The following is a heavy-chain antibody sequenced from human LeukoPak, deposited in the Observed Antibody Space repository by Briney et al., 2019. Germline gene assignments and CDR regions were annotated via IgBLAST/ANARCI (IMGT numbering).Heavy chain of an antibody. CDR2: MNPNSGNT. Sequence: ASVKVSCKASGYTFTSYDINWVRQATGQGLEWMGWMNPNSGNTGYAQKFQGRVTMTEDTSTDTAYMELSSLRSEDTAVYYCATFGIVVVPAAMPNNWFDPWGQGTLVTVSS. D-gene: IGHD2-2*01. CDR3: ATFGIVVVPAAMPNNWFDP. CDR1: GYTFTSYD. V-gene: IGHV1-8*01. J-gene: IGHJ5*02.